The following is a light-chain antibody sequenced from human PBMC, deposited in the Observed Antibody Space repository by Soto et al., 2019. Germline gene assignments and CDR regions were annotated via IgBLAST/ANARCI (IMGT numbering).Light chain of an antibody. CDR1: QSVSSSY. CDR3: QQLTDWPPQWT. Sequence: EIVSTQSPGTLSLSPGERATLSCRASQSVSSSYLAWYQQTPGQAPRLLVYDASNRATGIPARFSGSGSGTDFTLTISSLEPEDFAVYYCQQLTDWPPQWTFGQGTKVDIK. CDR2: DAS. J-gene: IGKJ1*01. V-gene: IGKV3D-20*02.